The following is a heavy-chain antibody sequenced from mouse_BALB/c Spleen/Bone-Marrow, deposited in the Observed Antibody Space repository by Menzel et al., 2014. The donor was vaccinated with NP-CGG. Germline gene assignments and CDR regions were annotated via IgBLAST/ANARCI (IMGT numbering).Heavy chain of an antibody. D-gene: IGHD2-4*01. Sequence: VQLKESGAELVKPGASVKLSCTASGFNIKDTYMHWVKQRPEQGLEWIGRIDSANGNTKYDPKFQGKATITADTSSNTAYLQLSSLTSEDTAVYYCARGDYGGFAYWGQGTLVTVSA. CDR1: GFNIKDTY. CDR3: ARGDYGGFAY. V-gene: IGHV14-3*02. CDR2: IDSANGNT. J-gene: IGHJ3*01.